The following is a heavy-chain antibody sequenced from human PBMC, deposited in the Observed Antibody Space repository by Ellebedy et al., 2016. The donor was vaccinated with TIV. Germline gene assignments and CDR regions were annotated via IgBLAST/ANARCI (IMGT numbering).Heavy chain of an antibody. Sequence: GGSLRLSXAASGFAFSSYNMHWVRQAPGNGLEWVAVIWYDGSYKYYADSLKGRFTISRDNSKNTLYLQMNSLRAEDTAVYYCARGWRYSYGYDGGAFDIWGQGAMVTVSS. V-gene: IGHV3-33*01. CDR1: GFAFSSYN. CDR2: IWYDGSYK. D-gene: IGHD5-18*01. J-gene: IGHJ3*02. CDR3: ARGWRYSYGYDGGAFDI.